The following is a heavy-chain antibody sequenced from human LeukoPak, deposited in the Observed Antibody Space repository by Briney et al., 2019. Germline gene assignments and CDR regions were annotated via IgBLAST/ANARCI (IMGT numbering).Heavy chain of an antibody. CDR2: ISYDGSNK. J-gene: IGHJ4*02. V-gene: IGHV3-30*18. CDR1: GFTFSSYG. Sequence: GSLRLSCAASGFTFSSYGMHWVRQAPGKGLEWVAVISYDGSNKYYADSVKGRFTISRDNSKNTLYLQMNSLRAEDTAVYYCAKEAEELLWFGEFHYFDYWGQGTLVTVSS. D-gene: IGHD3-10*01. CDR3: AKEAEELLWFGEFHYFDY.